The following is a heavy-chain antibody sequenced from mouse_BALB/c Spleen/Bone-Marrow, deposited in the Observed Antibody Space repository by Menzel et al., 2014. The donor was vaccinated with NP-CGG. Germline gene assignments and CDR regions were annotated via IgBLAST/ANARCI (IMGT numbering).Heavy chain of an antibody. D-gene: IGHD2-1*01. J-gene: IGHJ1*01. CDR2: INPSNGGT. CDR3: TRSYYGNYFDV. CDR1: GYTFISYY. V-gene: IGHV1S81*02. Sequence: QVHVKQSGAELVKPGASVKLSCKASGYTFISYYMYWVKQRPGQGLEWIGEINPSNGGTNSNEKFKSKATLTVDKSSSTAYMQLSSLTSEDSAVYYCTRSYYGNYFDVWGAGTTVTVSS.